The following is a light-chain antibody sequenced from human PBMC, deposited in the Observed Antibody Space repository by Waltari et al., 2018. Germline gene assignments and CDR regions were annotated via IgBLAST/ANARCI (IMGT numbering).Light chain of an antibody. J-gene: IGKJ5*01. Sequence: DIQLTQSPSFLSASVGDRVTITCRASQGTNKYLAWYQQKPGKAPNLLIYGTSTLQSGVPSRFSGSQSGTEFTLTISSLQPEDFATYYCQQFKSFLFTFGQGTRLDIK. CDR1: QGTNKY. V-gene: IGKV1-9*01. CDR2: GTS. CDR3: QQFKSFLFT.